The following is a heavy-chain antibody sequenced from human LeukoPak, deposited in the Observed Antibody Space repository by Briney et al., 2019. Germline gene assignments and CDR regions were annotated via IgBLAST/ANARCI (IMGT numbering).Heavy chain of an antibody. Sequence: PGGSLRLSCAASGFTFSSCIMNWVRQAPGKGLEWVSSISSSSSHIDYADSVKGRFTISRDNAKNSLYLQMNSLSAEDTAVYYCAREMATIDDYWGQGTLVTVSS. D-gene: IGHD5-24*01. CDR3: AREMATIDDY. V-gene: IGHV3-21*01. J-gene: IGHJ4*02. CDR1: GFTFSSCI. CDR2: ISSSSSHI.